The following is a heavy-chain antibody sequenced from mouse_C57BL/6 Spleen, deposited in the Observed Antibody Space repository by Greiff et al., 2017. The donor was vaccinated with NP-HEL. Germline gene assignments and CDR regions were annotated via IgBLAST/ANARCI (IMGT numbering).Heavy chain of an antibody. V-gene: IGHV1-80*01. D-gene: IGHD4-1*01. CDR3: ARSGNWDRFAY. Sequence: VQLQESGAELVKPGASVKISCKASGYAFSSYWMNWVKQRPGKGLEWIGQIYPGDGDTNYNGKFKGKATLTADKSSSTAYMQLSSLTSEDSAVYFCARSGNWDRFAYWGQGTLVTVSA. J-gene: IGHJ3*01. CDR1: GYAFSSYW. CDR2: IYPGDGDT.